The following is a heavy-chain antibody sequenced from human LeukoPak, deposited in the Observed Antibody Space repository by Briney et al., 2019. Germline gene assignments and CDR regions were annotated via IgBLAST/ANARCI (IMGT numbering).Heavy chain of an antibody. D-gene: IGHD3-3*01. J-gene: IGHJ6*02. V-gene: IGHV1-69*13. Sequence: SVKVSCKASGGTFSSYAISWVRQAPGQGLEWMGGITPIFGTANYAQKFQGRVTITADESTSTAYMELSSLRSEDTAVYYCARNEYYDFWSGYLDVWGQGTTVTVSS. CDR1: GGTFSSYA. CDR2: ITPIFGTA. CDR3: ARNEYYDFWSGYLDV.